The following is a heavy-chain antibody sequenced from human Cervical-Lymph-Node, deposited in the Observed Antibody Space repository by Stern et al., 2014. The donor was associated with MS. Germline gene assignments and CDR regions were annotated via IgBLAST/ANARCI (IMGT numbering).Heavy chain of an antibody. CDR1: GFTFSTYW. J-gene: IGHJ6*02. V-gene: IGHV3-74*01. D-gene: IGHD4-17*01. Sequence: EVQLVESGGGVLQRGGSLRLSCAASGFTFSTYWMHWVRQAPGKGLVWVSRINSDGSSTSYADSVKGRFTISRDNAKNTLYLQMNSLRAEDTAVYFCAREFVYGDSNYYYYGMDVWGQGTTVTVSS. CDR2: INSDGSST. CDR3: AREFVYGDSNYYYYGMDV.